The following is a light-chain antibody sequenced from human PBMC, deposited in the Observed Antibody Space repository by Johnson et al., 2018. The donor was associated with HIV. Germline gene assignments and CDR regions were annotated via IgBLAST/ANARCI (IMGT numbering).Light chain of an antibody. CDR1: SSNIGNNY. V-gene: IGLV1-51*01. CDR2: DNN. Sequence: QSVLTQPPSVSAAPGQKVTISCSGSSSNIGNNYVSWYQQLPGTAPKLLIYDNNKRPSGIPDRFSGYKSGTSATLGITGLQTRDEADYYCGTWDSSLSAGYVFGTGTKVTVL. J-gene: IGLJ1*01. CDR3: GTWDSSLSAGYV.